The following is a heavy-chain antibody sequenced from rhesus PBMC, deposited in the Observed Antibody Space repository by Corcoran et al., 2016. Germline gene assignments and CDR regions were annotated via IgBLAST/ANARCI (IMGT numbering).Heavy chain of an antibody. CDR1: GGSISDNYR. V-gene: IGHV4S10*01. CDR2: IYGSGRTT. J-gene: IGHJ4*01. CDR3: ARDYSGSWNYYFDY. Sequence: QVQLQESGPGVVKPSETLSLPCDVSGGSISDNYRWSWIRQSPGKGLEWIGYIYGSGRTTNYNPYLKSRVTISRDTSKKQFSLKLSSVTGADTAMYYCARDYSGSWNYYFDYWGQGGLVTVSS. D-gene: IGHD6-25*01.